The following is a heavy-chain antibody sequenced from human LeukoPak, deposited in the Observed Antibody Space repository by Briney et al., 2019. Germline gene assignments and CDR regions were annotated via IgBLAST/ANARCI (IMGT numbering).Heavy chain of an antibody. J-gene: IGHJ4*02. Sequence: PGGSLRLSCAASGFTFSSYWMSWVRQAPGKGLEWVANIKQDGSEKYYVDSVKGRFTISRDNAKNSLYLQMNGLRAEDTAVYYCARGRYYFTIYYFDYWGQGTLVTVSS. D-gene: IGHD1-26*01. CDR2: IKQDGSEK. CDR1: GFTFSSYW. V-gene: IGHV3-7*03. CDR3: ARGRYYFTIYYFDY.